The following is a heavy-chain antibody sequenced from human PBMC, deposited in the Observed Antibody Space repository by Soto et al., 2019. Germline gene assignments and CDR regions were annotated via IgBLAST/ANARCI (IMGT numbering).Heavy chain of an antibody. J-gene: IGHJ4*02. CDR1: GGSISSDY. Sequence: PSETLSLTCTVTGGSISSDYWTWIRQPPGKGLEWIGHVYYSGSTSYSPSLESRVTISVDTSKNQFSLNLSSVTAADTAVYYCARRYGASFDYWGQGTLVTVSS. CDR3: ARRYGASFDY. D-gene: IGHD4-17*01. V-gene: IGHV4-59*01. CDR2: VYYSGST.